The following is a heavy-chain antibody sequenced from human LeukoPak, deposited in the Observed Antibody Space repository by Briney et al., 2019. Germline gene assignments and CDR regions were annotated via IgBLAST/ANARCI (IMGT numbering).Heavy chain of an antibody. CDR1: GGSFSGYY. V-gene: IGHV4-34*01. D-gene: IGHD3-3*01. J-gene: IGHJ4*02. CDR2: INHSGST. Sequence: PSETLSLTCAVYGGSFSGYYWSWIRQPPGKGLEWIGEINHSGSTNYNPSLKSRVTISVDTSKNQFSLKLSSVTAADTAVYYCARGRGGVTGNYWGQGTLVTVSS. CDR3: ARGRGGVTGNY.